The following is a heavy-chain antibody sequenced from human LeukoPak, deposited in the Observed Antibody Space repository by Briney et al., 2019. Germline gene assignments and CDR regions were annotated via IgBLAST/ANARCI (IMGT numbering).Heavy chain of an antibody. D-gene: IGHD7-27*01. CDR2: IDPSDSET. J-gene: IGHJ4*02. V-gene: IGHV5-51*01. CDR1: GYSFTSYW. Sequence: GESLKISCKASGYSFTSYWIGWVRHMPGKGLEWMGIIDPSDSETRYTPSFQGQVTISVDKSLTTAYLQWNSLQASDTAMYYCARQTAMGRSGDDWGQGTLVTVSS. CDR3: ARQTAMGRSGDD.